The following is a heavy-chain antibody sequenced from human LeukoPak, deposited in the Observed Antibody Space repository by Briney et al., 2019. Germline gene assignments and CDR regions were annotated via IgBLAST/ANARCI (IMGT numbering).Heavy chain of an antibody. CDR3: ARDRAAAGCDY. V-gene: IGHV3-48*03. J-gene: IGHJ4*02. D-gene: IGHD6-13*01. CDR2: ISSSGSTI. Sequence: GGSLRLSCAASGFTFSSYEMNWVRQAPGKGLEWVSYISSSGSTIYYADSVKGRFTISRDNAKNSLYLQMNSLRAEDTAVYYCARDRAAAGCDYWGQGTLVTVSS. CDR1: GFTFSSYE.